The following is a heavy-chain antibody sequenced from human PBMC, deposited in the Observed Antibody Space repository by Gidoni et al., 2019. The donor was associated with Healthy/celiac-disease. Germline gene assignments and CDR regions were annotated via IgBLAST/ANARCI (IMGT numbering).Heavy chain of an antibody. CDR2: IYWNDDK. CDR1: GFSLSTSGVG. CDR3: THRLRGSQTDY. D-gene: IGHD3-3*01. V-gene: IGHV2-5*01. J-gene: IGHJ4*02. Sequence: QITLKESGPTLVKPTQTLTLTCTFSGFSLSTSGVGVGWSRQPPGKALEWLALIYWNDDKRYSPSLKSRLIVTKDASKNQVVLTMTNLDPVDTATYYCTHRLRGSQTDYWGQGTLVTVSS.